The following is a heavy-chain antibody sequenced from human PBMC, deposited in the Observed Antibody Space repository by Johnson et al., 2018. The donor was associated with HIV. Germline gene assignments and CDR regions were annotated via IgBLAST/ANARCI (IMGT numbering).Heavy chain of an antibody. D-gene: IGHD3-16*01. CDR3: ARDWGAFDI. Sequence: QVQLVESGGGVVQPGRSLRLSCAASGFTFNVYALHWVRQAPGKGLEWVAVISYDGSNKYYADSVSGRFTISRDNSRNTLYLQMNSLRAEDTAVYYCARDWGAFDIWGQGTMVTVSS. J-gene: IGHJ3*02. CDR2: ISYDGSNK. CDR1: GFTFNVYA. V-gene: IGHV3-30*04.